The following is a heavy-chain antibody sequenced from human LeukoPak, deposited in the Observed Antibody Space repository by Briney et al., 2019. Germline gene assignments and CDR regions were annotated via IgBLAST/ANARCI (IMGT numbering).Heavy chain of an antibody. CDR3: ARAVLGIAVAGTVY. J-gene: IGHJ4*02. Sequence: GGFLRLSCVASGFTFSSYGIHWVRQAPGKGLEWVAVISYDGSNEYYADSVKGRFTISRDNSKNTLYLQMNSLRAEDTAVYYCARAVLGIAVAGTVYWGQGTLVTVSS. CDR1: GFTFSSYG. V-gene: IGHV3-30*03. D-gene: IGHD6-19*01. CDR2: ISYDGSNE.